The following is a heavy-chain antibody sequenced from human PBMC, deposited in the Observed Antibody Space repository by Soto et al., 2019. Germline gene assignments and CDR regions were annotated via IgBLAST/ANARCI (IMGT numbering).Heavy chain of an antibody. D-gene: IGHD3-9*01. Sequence: ASVKVSCKASGYTFTSYGISWVRQAPGQGLEWMGWISAYNGNTNYAQKLQGRVTMTTDTSTSTAYMELRSLRSDDTAVYYCARVLGAQYYDILTGYYPLDYWGQGTLVTVSS. CDR1: GYTFTSYG. CDR3: ARVLGAQYYDILTGYYPLDY. V-gene: IGHV1-18*01. CDR2: ISAYNGNT. J-gene: IGHJ4*02.